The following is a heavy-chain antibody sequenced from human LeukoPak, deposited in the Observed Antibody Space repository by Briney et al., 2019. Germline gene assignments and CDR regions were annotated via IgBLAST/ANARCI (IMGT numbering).Heavy chain of an antibody. Sequence: GASVKVSCKASGYTFTSYDINWVRQATGQGLEWMGWMNPNSGNTGYAQKFQGRVTMTRNTSISTAYMELSSLRSEDTAVYYCARGSYGSGSYRHYYYYYMDVWGKGTTVTISS. D-gene: IGHD3-10*01. J-gene: IGHJ6*03. V-gene: IGHV1-8*01. CDR3: ARGSYGSGSYRHYYYYYMDV. CDR1: GYTFTSYD. CDR2: MNPNSGNT.